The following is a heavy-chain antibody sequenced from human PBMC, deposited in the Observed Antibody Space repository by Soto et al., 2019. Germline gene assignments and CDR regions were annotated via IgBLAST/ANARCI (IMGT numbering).Heavy chain of an antibody. CDR1: GYTFSNYG. Sequence: VQLVQSGGEVKWPGASVKVSCKTSGYTFSNYGITWVRQAPGQPLEWLGWISLYSDGTNYAQKFQGRVSMTTDTSTTTAYMELRSLRSDDTAVYYCARVVPGAEAWFGPWGQGTLVTVSS. J-gene: IGHJ5*02. D-gene: IGHD2-2*01. CDR2: ISLYSDGT. V-gene: IGHV1-18*01. CDR3: ARVVPGAEAWFGP.